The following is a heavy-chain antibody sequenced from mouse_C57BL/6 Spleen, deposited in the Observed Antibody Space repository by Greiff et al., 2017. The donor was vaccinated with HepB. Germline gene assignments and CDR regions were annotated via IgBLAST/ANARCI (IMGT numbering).Heavy chain of an antibody. CDR3: AMSTTVAPYLHDY. Sequence: EVNVVESGGGLVKPGGSLKLSCAASGFTFSDYGMHWVRQAPEKGLEWVAYISSGSSTIYYADTVKGRFTISRDNAKNTLFLQMTSLRSEDTAMYYCAMSTTVAPYLHDYWGQGTTLTVSS. CDR2: ISSGSSTI. CDR1: GFTFSDYG. D-gene: IGHD1-1*01. V-gene: IGHV5-17*01. J-gene: IGHJ2*01.